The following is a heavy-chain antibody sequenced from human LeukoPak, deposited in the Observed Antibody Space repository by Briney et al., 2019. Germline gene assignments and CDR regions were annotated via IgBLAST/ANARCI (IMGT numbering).Heavy chain of an antibody. CDR1: GGSISSGGYY. CDR3: ARDDSSGYPDY. Sequence: SETLSLTCTVSGGSISSGGYYWSWIRQHPGKGLEWIGYIYYSGSTYYNPPLKSRVTISVDTSKDQFSLKLSSVTAADTAVYYCARDDSSGYPDYWGQGTLVTVSS. V-gene: IGHV4-31*03. CDR2: IYYSGST. J-gene: IGHJ4*02. D-gene: IGHD3-22*01.